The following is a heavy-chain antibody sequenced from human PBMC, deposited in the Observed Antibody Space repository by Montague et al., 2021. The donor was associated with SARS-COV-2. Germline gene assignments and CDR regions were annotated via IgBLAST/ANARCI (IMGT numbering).Heavy chain of an antibody. Sequence: SLRLSCAASGFTFTSHPMSWVRQAPGKGLEWVSGISGGGESTYYADSVKGRFTVSRDNSKNTAHLQMNSLRAEDTAVYYCARDPQYSKSWLHTIFENWGQGTLVTVSS. D-gene: IGHD6-13*01. CDR1: GFTFTSHP. CDR2: ISGGGEST. V-gene: IGHV3-23*01. CDR3: ARDPQYSKSWLHTIFEN. J-gene: IGHJ4*02.